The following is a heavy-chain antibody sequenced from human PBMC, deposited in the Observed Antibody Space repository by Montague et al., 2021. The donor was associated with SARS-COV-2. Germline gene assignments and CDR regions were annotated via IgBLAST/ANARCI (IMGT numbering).Heavy chain of an antibody. CDR3: ARKGSGRSDLAY. CDR1: GASMSTSNW. Sequence: SETLSLTCIVSGASMSTSNWWTLVRLPPEEALGSVEKNSHSGSTKYAPSLKSRVSISVDKSWNQFSLRLTSVTAGDTAIYYCARKGSGRSDLAYWGQGTLVTVSS. J-gene: IGHJ4*02. CDR2: NSHSGST. V-gene: IGHV4-4*02. D-gene: IGHD1-26*01.